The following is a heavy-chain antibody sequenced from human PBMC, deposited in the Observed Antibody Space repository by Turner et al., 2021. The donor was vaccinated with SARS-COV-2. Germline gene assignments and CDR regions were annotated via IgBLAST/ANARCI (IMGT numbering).Heavy chain of an antibody. CDR1: GGSISSSSYY. D-gene: IGHD3-10*01. V-gene: IGHV4-39*01. CDR3: ARPKTYYYGSGDSHGKSHNWFDP. Sequence: QLQLQESGPGLVKPSETLSLTCTVSGGSISSSSYYWGWIRQPPGKGLGWIGSIYYGGSTYYNPSLKSRVTISVDTSKNQFSRKLSSVTAADTAVYYCARPKTYYYGSGDSHGKSHNWFDPWGQGTLVTVSS. CDR2: IYYGGST. J-gene: IGHJ5*02.